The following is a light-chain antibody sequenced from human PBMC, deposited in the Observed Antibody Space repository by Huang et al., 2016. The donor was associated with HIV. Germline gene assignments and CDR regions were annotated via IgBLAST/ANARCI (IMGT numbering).Light chain of an antibody. CDR3: QQYESWPPLT. Sequence: EIVMTQSPDTLSVSPGERATLSCRASQRFRDKLAWYQQKPGQAPRLLLHATSTRAAGVPARFSGSGSGTEFTLTISSLQSEDCGVYYCQQYESWPPLTFGGGTKVEIK. V-gene: IGKV3-15*01. J-gene: IGKJ4*01. CDR1: QRFRDK. CDR2: ATS.